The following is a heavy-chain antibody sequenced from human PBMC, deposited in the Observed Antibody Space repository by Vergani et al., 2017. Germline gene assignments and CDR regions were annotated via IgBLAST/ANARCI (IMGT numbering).Heavy chain of an antibody. D-gene: IGHD3-3*01. Sequence: EVQLLESGGGLVQPGGSLRLTCAASEFTFSNYAMNWVRQAPGKGLEWVSGISGSGVSAYYTDSVKGRFTISRDNSKNMLFLQMNSLRAEDTALYYCAKAYDFWSGSSFDYWGQGTLVTVSS. CDR1: EFTFSNYA. CDR3: AKAYDFWSGSSFDY. V-gene: IGHV3-23*01. CDR2: ISGSGVSA. J-gene: IGHJ4*02.